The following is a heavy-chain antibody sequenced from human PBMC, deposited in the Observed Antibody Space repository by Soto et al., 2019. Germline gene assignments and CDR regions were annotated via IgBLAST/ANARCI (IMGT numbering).Heavy chain of an antibody. CDR2: ISSSSSYI. V-gene: IGHV3-21*01. Sequence: EVQLVESGGGLVKPGGSLRLSCAASGFTFSSYSMNWVRQAPGKGLEWVSSISSSSSYIYYADSVKGRFTISRDNAKNSLYLQMNSPRAEDTAVYYCARGAEQWLVRESVEYFQHWGQGTLVTVSS. CDR1: GFTFSSYS. D-gene: IGHD6-19*01. CDR3: ARGAEQWLVRESVEYFQH. J-gene: IGHJ1*01.